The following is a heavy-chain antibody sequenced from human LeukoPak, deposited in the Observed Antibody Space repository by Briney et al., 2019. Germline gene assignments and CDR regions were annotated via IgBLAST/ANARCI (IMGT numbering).Heavy chain of an antibody. CDR2: INPNSGGT. J-gene: IGHJ4*02. CDR3: ARGYCSGGSCYSTFDY. Sequence: ASVKVSCKASGYTFTGHYIHWVRQAPGQGLEWMGWINPNSGGTNYAQKFQGRVTMTRDTSISTAYMELSRLRSDDTAVYYCARGYCSGGSCYSTFDYWGQGTPVTVSS. CDR1: GYTFTGHY. D-gene: IGHD2-15*01. V-gene: IGHV1-2*02.